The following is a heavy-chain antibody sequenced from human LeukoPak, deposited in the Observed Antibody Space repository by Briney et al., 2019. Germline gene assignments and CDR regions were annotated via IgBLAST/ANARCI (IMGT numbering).Heavy chain of an antibody. CDR2: IKQDGSEK. D-gene: IGHD2-2*01. Sequence: GGSLRLSCAASGFTFSSYWRSWVRQAPGKGLEWVANIKQDGSEKYYVDSVKGRFTISRDNAKNSLYLQMNSLRAEDTAVYYCASSRYCSSTSCPRDAFDIWGQGTMVTVSS. V-gene: IGHV3-7*01. CDR3: ASSRYCSSTSCPRDAFDI. CDR1: GFTFSSYW. J-gene: IGHJ3*02.